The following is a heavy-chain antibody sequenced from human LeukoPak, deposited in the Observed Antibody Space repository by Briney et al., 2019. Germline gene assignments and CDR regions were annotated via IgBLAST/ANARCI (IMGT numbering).Heavy chain of an antibody. Sequence: PAASVNVSCKASGYTFTSYYMHWVRQAPGQGLEWMGIINPSGGSTSYAQKFQGRVTMTRDTSTSTVYMELSSLRSEDTAVYYCARRALELRAFDIWGQGTMVTVSS. D-gene: IGHD1-7*01. J-gene: IGHJ3*02. CDR3: ARRALELRAFDI. CDR1: GYTFTSYY. CDR2: INPSGGST. V-gene: IGHV1-46*01.